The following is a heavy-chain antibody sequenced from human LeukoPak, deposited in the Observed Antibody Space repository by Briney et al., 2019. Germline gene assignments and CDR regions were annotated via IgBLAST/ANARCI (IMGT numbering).Heavy chain of an antibody. CDR2: ISYDGSNK. CDR1: GFTFSSYG. J-gene: IGHJ5*02. Sequence: GGSLRLSCAASGFTFSSYGMHWVRQAPGKGLEWVAVISYDGSNKYYADSVKGRFTISRDNSKNTLYLQMNSLRAEDTAVYYCAKDEQEIVVVAPFGPWGQGTLVTVSS. CDR3: AKDEQEIVVVAPFGP. D-gene: IGHD3-22*01. V-gene: IGHV3-30*18.